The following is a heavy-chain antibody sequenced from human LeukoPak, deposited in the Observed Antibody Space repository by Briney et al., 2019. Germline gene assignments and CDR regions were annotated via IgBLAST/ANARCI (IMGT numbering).Heavy chain of an antibody. D-gene: IGHD3-3*01. CDR3: ARGEEWSLNLGLN. CDR1: GGTFSSYA. J-gene: IGHJ3*01. V-gene: IGHV1-69*13. CDR2: IIPILGTA. Sequence: GASVKVSCKASGGTFSSYAISWVRQAPGQGLEWMGGIIPILGTANYAQKFQGRVTITADESTSTAYMELSSLRSEDTAVYYCARGEEWSLNLGLNWGQGTMVTVSS.